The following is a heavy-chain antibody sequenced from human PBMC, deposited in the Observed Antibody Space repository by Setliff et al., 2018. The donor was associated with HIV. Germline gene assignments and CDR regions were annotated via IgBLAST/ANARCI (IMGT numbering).Heavy chain of an antibody. V-gene: IGHV4-59*12. CDR1: GGSISSDY. CDR3: ARGTYYYDNSDYFPENYYYMDV. D-gene: IGHD3-22*01. CDR2: TYYYGGV. Sequence: SETLSLTCTVSGGSISSDYWSWIRQPPGKGLEWIGHTYYYGGVKYNPSLKGRVTISIDTSKNQFSLKLSSVTAADTGVFYCARGTYYYDNSDYFPENYYYMDVWGKGTTVTVSS. J-gene: IGHJ6*03.